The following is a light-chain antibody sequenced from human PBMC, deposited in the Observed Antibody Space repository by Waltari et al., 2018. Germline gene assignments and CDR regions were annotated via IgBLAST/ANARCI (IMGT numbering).Light chain of an antibody. V-gene: IGLV2-14*03. CDR3: SSYISSSTLEL. Sequence: QSALTQHASVSGSPGQSITIPCTGASSDVGGYYHVSWYQQHPGTAPKLMIYAVSNRPSGVSTRFSGSKSGNTASLTISGLQAEDEADYYCSSYISSSTLELFGGGTSLTVL. CDR2: AVS. CDR1: SSDVGGYYH. J-gene: IGLJ2*01.